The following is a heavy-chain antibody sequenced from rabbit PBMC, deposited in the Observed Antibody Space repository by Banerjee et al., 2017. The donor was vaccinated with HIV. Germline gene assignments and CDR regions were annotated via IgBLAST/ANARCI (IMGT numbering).Heavy chain of an antibody. CDR1: GFSFSNKYV. D-gene: IGHD4-2*01. J-gene: IGHJ4*01. CDR2: VYAVDGST. V-gene: IGHV1S45*01. CDR3: ARGGSRTNL. Sequence: QEQLEESGGDLVKPEGSLTLTCTASGFSFSNKYVMCWVRQAPGKGLEWIGCVYAVDGSTDYATWVKGRFTISKTSSTTVTLQMTSLTGADTATYFCARGGSRTNLWGPGTLVTVS.